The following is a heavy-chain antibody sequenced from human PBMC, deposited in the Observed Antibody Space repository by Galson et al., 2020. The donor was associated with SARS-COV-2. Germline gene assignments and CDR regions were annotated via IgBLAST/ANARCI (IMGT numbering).Heavy chain of an antibody. Sequence: SETLSLTCSVSGGSITGYHWNWIRQSPGKKVEWIGYIYYNGNTKYNPALSSRVPISLDTSKSQFSLRVRSVTSADTATYYCARDDGRMDGYSWGFAFNLWGLGTAVTVSS. CDR3: ARDDGRMDGYSWGFAFNL. CDR1: GGSITGYH. J-gene: IGHJ3*01. V-gene: IGHV4-59*01. CDR2: IYYNGNT. D-gene: IGHD3-16*01.